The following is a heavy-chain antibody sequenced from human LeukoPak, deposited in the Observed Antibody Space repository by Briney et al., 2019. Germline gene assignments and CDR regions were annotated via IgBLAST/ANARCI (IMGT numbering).Heavy chain of an antibody. V-gene: IGHV1-2*02. J-gene: IGHJ4*02. CDR2: INPNSGGT. CDR3: ARDRSRYSGYDLGY. D-gene: IGHD5-12*01. CDR1: GYTFTGHY. Sequence: ASVKVSCKASGYTFTGHYMHWVRQAPGQGLEWMGWINPNSGGTNYAQKFQGRVTMTRDTSISTAYMELSRLRSDDTAVYYCARDRSRYSGYDLGYWGQGTLVTVSS.